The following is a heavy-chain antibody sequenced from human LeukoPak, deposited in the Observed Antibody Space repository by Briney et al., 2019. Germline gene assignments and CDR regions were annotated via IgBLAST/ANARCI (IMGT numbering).Heavy chain of an antibody. Sequence: GGSLRLSCAASGFTFSSYWMHWVRQAPGKRLVWVSRINSDGSSTSYADSVKGRFTISRDNAKNTLYLQMNSLRAEDTAVYYCARPSYGDYFDYWGQGTLVTVSS. CDR1: GFTFSSYW. D-gene: IGHD4-17*01. CDR2: INSDGSST. V-gene: IGHV3-74*01. CDR3: ARPSYGDYFDY. J-gene: IGHJ4*02.